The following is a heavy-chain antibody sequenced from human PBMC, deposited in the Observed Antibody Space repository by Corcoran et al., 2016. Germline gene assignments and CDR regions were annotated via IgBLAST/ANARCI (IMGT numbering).Heavy chain of an antibody. V-gene: IGHV3-48*02. Sequence: EVQLVESGGGLVQPGGSLRLSCAASGFMFSSYSMNWVRQAPGKGLEWVSYISSSSSPIYYADSVKGRFTISRDNDKRSVYLQMNSLRDEATAVYYCAKDRLAFCGGDCYALDSWGQGTLVTVSS. CDR1: GFMFSSYS. D-gene: IGHD2-21*02. CDR2: ISSSSSPI. CDR3: AKDRLAFCGGDCYALDS. J-gene: IGHJ4*02.